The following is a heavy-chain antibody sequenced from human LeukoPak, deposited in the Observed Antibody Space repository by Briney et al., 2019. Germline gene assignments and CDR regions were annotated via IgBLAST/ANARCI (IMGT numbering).Heavy chain of an antibody. D-gene: IGHD3-3*01. J-gene: IGHJ4*02. V-gene: IGHV1-46*01. CDR2: INPSGGST. Sequence: ASVKVSCKASGYTFTSYYMHWVRQAPGQGLEWMGIINPSGGSTSYAQKFQGRVTMTRDTSTSTVYMELSSLRSEDTAVYYCARLRITIFGVVAPDFDYWGQGTLVTVSS. CDR1: GYTFTSYY. CDR3: ARLRITIFGVVAPDFDY.